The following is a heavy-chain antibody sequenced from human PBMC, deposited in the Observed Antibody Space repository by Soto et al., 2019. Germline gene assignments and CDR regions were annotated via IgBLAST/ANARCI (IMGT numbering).Heavy chain of an antibody. CDR1: GGSIGSFY. CDR3: ARSHSFDGSIYHYYFDF. D-gene: IGHD3-3*02. CDR2: IYASGTT. Sequence: SETLSLTFTVSGGSIGSFYWSWIRQPPGGTLEWIGYIYASGTTTYNPSLESRVTTSVDMPNNEFSLDLTSVTAADTAVYYCARSHSFDGSIYHYYFDFGGQGTLVTVSS. J-gene: IGHJ4*02. V-gene: IGHV4-59*01.